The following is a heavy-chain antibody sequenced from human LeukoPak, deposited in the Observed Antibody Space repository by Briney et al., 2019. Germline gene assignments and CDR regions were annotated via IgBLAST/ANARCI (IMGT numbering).Heavy chain of an antibody. CDR1: GFIFSTYA. CDR2: IGGSGGST. D-gene: IGHD4-23*01. Sequence: QTGGSLRLSCAASGFIFSTYAMSWVRQAPGKGLEWVSIIGGSGGSTFYADSVKGRFTISRDDSKNTLYLQMNSLRGEDTAVYYCATPSWADRTVVTSDYWGQGTLVTVSS. J-gene: IGHJ4*02. CDR3: ATPSWADRTVVTSDY. V-gene: IGHV3-23*01.